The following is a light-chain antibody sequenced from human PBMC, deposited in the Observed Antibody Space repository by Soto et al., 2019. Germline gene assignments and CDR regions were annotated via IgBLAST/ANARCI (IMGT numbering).Light chain of an antibody. J-gene: IGKJ5*01. CDR3: QQYGTSPRT. V-gene: IGKV3-20*01. Sequence: NLLPQSPGTLSLSPGEGATLSCRAGQIVSSDYLAWYQQKPGQAPRLLIHGTSNRATGIPDRFSGSGSGTDFTLTISRLEPEDSAVYYCQQYGTSPRTFGQGTRLEIK. CDR1: QIVSSDY. CDR2: GTS.